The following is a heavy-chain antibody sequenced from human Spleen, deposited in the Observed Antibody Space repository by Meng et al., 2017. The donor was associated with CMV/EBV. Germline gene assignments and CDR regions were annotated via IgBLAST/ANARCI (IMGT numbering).Heavy chain of an antibody. J-gene: IGHJ6*02. V-gene: IGHV3-74*01. D-gene: IGHD3-10*01. CDR3: AKGGGMVRGYYEPEDYYYGMDV. CDR1: GFTFSSYW. CDR2: INSDGSST. Sequence: GESLKISCAASGFTFSSYWMHWVRQAPGEGLVWVSRINSDGSSTYYADSVKGRFTISRDNSKNTLYLQMNSLRAEDTAVYYCAKGGGMVRGYYEPEDYYYGMDVWGQGTTVTVSS.